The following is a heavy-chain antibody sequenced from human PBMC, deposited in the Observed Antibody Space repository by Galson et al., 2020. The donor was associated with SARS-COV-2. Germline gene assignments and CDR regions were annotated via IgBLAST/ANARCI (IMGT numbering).Heavy chain of an antibody. D-gene: IGHD6-13*01. CDR2: INPNSGGT. CDR1: GYTFTGYY. V-gene: IGHV1-2*02. CDR3: ARGGIAAAGVGYYYYGMDV. Sequence: ASVKVSCKASGYTFTGYYMHWVRQAPGQGLEWMGWINPNSGGTNYAQKFQGRVTMTRDTSISTAYMELSRLRSDDTAVYYCARGGIAAAGVGYYYYGMDVWGQGTTVTVSS. J-gene: IGHJ6*02.